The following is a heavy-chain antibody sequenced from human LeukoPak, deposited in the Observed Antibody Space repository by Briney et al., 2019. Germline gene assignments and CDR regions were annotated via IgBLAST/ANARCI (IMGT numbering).Heavy chain of an antibody. D-gene: IGHD3-22*01. CDR2: ISGSGGST. Sequence: PGGSLRLSCAASGFTFSSYAMSWVRQAPGKGLEWVSAISGSGGSTYYADSVKGRFTISRDNSKNTLYLQMNSLRAEDTAVYYCAKGREIVVVMPMGYWGQGTLVTVSS. V-gene: IGHV3-23*01. CDR1: GFTFSSYA. J-gene: IGHJ4*02. CDR3: AKGREIVVVMPMGY.